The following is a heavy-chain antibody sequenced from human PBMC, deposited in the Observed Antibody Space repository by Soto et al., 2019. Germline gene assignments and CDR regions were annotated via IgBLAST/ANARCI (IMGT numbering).Heavy chain of an antibody. CDR3: ARHVPVTTGGYYYYGMDV. Sequence: GASVKVSCKASGYTFTSYAMHWVRQAPGQRLEWMGWINAGNGNTKYSQKFQGRVTITRDTSASTAYMELSSLRSEDTAMYYCARHVPVTTGGYYYYGMDVWGQGTTVTVSS. D-gene: IGHD4-4*01. J-gene: IGHJ6*02. CDR2: INAGNGNT. V-gene: IGHV1-3*01. CDR1: GYTFTSYA.